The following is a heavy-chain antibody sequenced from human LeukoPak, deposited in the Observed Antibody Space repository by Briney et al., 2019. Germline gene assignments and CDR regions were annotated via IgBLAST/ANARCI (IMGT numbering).Heavy chain of an antibody. CDR1: GFTFSSYW. Sequence: GGSLRLSCAASGFTFSSYWMSWVRQAPGKGLEWVANIKQDGSEKYYVDSVKGRFTISRDNAKNSLYLQMNSLRAEDTAVYYCARDRVAAAGTNWFDPWGQGTLVTVSS. CDR2: IKQDGSEK. CDR3: ARDRVAAAGTNWFDP. D-gene: IGHD6-13*01. V-gene: IGHV3-7*03. J-gene: IGHJ5*02.